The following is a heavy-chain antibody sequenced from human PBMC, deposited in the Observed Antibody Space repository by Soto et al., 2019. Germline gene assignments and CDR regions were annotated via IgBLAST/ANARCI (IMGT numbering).Heavy chain of an antibody. CDR1: GFTFSSSG. Sequence: PGGSLRLSCAASGFTFSSSGMRWVRQTPGKGLEWVALISYDGSNKYYTDSVKGRFTISRDNSKNTLYLQMNSLRAEDTAVYYCAKGVHIVVVVAATGDSFDYWGQGTLVTVSS. V-gene: IGHV3-30*18. D-gene: IGHD2-15*01. J-gene: IGHJ4*02. CDR3: AKGVHIVVVVAATGDSFDY. CDR2: ISYDGSNK.